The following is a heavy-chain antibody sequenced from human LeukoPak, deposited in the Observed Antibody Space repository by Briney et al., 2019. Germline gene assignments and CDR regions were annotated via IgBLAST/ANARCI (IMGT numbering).Heavy chain of an antibody. D-gene: IGHD2-2*01. CDR1: GFTFSSYW. Sequence: GGSLRLSCAASGFTFSSYWMSWVRQAPGKGLEWVSSISSSSSYIYYADSVKGRFTISRDNAKNSLYLQMNSLRAEDTAVYYCARFTVPAATLDYWGQGTLVTVSS. J-gene: IGHJ4*02. V-gene: IGHV3-21*01. CDR3: ARFTVPAATLDY. CDR2: ISSSSSYI.